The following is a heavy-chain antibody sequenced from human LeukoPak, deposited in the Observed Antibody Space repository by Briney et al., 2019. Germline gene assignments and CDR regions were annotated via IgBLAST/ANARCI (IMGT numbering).Heavy chain of an antibody. Sequence: GGSLRLSCAASGFTFRSYEMNWVRQAPGKGLEWVSYISSSGSSIYYADSVKGRFTISRDNAKNSLYLQMNSLRAEDTAVYYCARVAPGSGYDFDYWGQGTLVTVSS. CDR1: GFTFRSYE. D-gene: IGHD5-12*01. CDR2: ISSSGSSI. V-gene: IGHV3-48*03. CDR3: ARVAPGSGYDFDY. J-gene: IGHJ4*02.